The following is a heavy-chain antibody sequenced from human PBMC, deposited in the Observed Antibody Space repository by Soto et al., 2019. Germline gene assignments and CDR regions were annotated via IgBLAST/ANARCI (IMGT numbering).Heavy chain of an antibody. Sequence: GPEVKKPGASVKVSCKASGYPFSRYGISWVRQAPGQGLEWMGWVSGYNGDTKYAQKVQGRVTMTIDTSTYTAYMELRSLTSDDTAIYYCAKNGQPPYYYYGMDVWGQGTTVTVSS. CDR3: AKNGQPPYYYYGMDV. D-gene: IGHD2-8*01. J-gene: IGHJ6*02. CDR1: GYPFSRYG. V-gene: IGHV1-18*01. CDR2: VSGYNGDT.